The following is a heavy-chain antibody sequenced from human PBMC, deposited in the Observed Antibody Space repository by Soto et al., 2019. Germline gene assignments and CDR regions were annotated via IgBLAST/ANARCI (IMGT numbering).Heavy chain of an antibody. V-gene: IGHV3-23*05. CDR2: IEISGRAT. CDR3: ANGDGGYFDH. D-gene: IGHD3-16*01. J-gene: IGHJ4*02. Sequence: EVQLLESGGGLVQPGGSLRLSCIASGFSFSNYAMIWVRQAPGKGPEWVSSIEISGRATYYADAVKGRFTISRDDSKNAVYLQMNSLRGEDTAVCFCANGDGGYFDHWGQGSLVTVSS. CDR1: GFSFSNYA.